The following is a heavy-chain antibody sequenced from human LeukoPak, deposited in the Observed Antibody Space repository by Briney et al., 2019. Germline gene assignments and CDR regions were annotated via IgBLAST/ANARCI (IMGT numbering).Heavy chain of an antibody. CDR3: ARDFGEMATTQDLNY. CDR2: ISYDGSNK. D-gene: IGHD5-24*01. J-gene: IGHJ4*02. Sequence: PGGSLRLSCAASGFTSSSYAMHWVRQAPGKGLEWVAVISYDGSNKYYADSVKGRFTISRDNSKNTLYLQMNSLRAEDTAVYYCARDFGEMATTQDLNYWGQGTLVTVSS. V-gene: IGHV3-30*04. CDR1: GFTSSSYA.